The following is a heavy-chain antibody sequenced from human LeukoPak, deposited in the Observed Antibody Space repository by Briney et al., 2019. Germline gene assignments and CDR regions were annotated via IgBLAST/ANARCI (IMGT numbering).Heavy chain of an antibody. CDR3: ASQIAAAGTYLTPHY. D-gene: IGHD6-13*01. V-gene: IGHV3-30*04. CDR2: ISYDGSNK. Sequence: GGSLRLSCAASGFTFTRFAMYWVRQAPGKGLEWVAAISYDGSNKYYADSVKGRFTVSRDNSKNTLYLQLNSLRAEDTAVYYCASQIAAAGTYLTPHYWGQGTLVTVSS. CDR1: GFTFTRFA. J-gene: IGHJ4*02.